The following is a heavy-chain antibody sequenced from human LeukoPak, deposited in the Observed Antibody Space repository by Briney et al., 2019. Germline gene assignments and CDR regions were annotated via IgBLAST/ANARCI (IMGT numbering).Heavy chain of an antibody. Sequence: PGGSLRLSCAASGFTFSSYIMNWVRQAPGKGLEWVSSISSSSSYIYYADSVKGRFTISRDNAKNSLYLQMNSLRAEDTAGYYCARDVSVLEWLRNWFDPWGQGTLVTVSS. CDR3: ARDVSVLEWLRNWFDP. CDR2: ISSSSSYI. CDR1: GFTFSSYI. J-gene: IGHJ5*02. V-gene: IGHV3-21*01. D-gene: IGHD3-3*01.